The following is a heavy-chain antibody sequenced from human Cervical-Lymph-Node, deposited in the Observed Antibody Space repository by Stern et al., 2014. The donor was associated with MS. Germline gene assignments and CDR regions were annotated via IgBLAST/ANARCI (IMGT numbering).Heavy chain of an antibody. CDR2: ISAYNGNT. Sequence: VKLADSEAEVKNLGASVKVSCKVYGYTFTSYGISWARQATGKRLECMGWISAYNGNTSYAQKLQGRVTMTTDTSTSTAYMELRSLRSDDTAVYYCARGLLGSENAFDIWGQGTMVTVSS. CDR3: ARGLLGSENAFDI. J-gene: IGHJ3*02. V-gene: IGHV1-18*04. D-gene: IGHD2-15*01. CDR1: GYTFTSYG.